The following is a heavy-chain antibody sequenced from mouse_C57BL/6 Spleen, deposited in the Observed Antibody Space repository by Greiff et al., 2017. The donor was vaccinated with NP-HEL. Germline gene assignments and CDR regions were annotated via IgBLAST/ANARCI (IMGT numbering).Heavy chain of an antibody. CDR1: GFTFSSYA. D-gene: IGHD1-1*01. V-gene: IGHV5-9-1*02. CDR2: ISSGGDYI. J-gene: IGHJ2*01. Sequence: EVQLQESGEGLVKPGGSLKLSCAASGFTFSSYAMSWVRQTPEKRLEWVAYISSGGDYIYYADTVKGRFTISRDNARNTLYLQMSSLKSEDTAMYYCTRDRDGSRGYFDYWGQGTTLTVSS. CDR3: TRDRDGSRGYFDY.